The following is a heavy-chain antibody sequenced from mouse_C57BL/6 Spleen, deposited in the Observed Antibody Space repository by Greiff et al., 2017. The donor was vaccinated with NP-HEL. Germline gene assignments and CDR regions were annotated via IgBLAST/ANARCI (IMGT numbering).Heavy chain of an antibody. D-gene: IGHD1-1*02. CDR3: AKGGYFDY. V-gene: IGHV3-6*01. CDR2: ISYDGSN. CDR1: GYSITSGYY. J-gene: IGHJ2*01. Sequence: QVGPGLVKPSQSLSLTCSVTGYSITSGYYWNWIRQFPGNKLEWMGYISYDGSNNYNPSLKNRISITRDTSKNQFFLKLNSVTTEDTATYYCAKGGYFDYWGQGTTLTVSS.